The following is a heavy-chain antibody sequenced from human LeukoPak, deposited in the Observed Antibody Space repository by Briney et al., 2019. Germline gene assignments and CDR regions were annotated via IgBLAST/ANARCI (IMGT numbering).Heavy chain of an antibody. Sequence: GGSLRLSCAASGFTFSDYYMSWIRQAPGKGLEWVSYISSSGSTIYYADSVKGRFTISRDNAKNSLYLQMNSLRAEDTAVYYCAKDHRIAVASDSYYYYYMDVWGKGTTVTVSS. CDR3: AKDHRIAVASDSYYYYYMDV. V-gene: IGHV3-11*01. J-gene: IGHJ6*03. D-gene: IGHD6-19*01. CDR1: GFTFSDYY. CDR2: ISSSGSTI.